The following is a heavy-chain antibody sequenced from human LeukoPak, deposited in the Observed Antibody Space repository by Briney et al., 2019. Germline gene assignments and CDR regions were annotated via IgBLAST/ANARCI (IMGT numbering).Heavy chain of an antibody. J-gene: IGHJ5*02. CDR1: GGTFSSYA. D-gene: IGHD4-17*01. V-gene: IGHV1-2*02. CDR3: ARGRSTVTTRRGGWFDP. CDR2: INPNSGGT. Sequence: ASVKVSCKASGGTFSSYAISWVRQAPGQGLEWMGWINPNSGGTNYAQKFQGRVTMTRDTSISTAYMELSRLRSDDTAVYYCARGRSTVTTRRGGWFDPWGQGTLVTVSS.